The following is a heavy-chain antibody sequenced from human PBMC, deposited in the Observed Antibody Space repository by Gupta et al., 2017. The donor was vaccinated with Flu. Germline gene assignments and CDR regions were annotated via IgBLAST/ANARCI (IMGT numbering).Heavy chain of an antibody. Sequence: QLLESGGGLVQPGGSLRLSCAASGFSFGHFAIHWVRQAPGKGLESVSSITAGGGRTYYAASVKGRFTISRDNYRSTLYLEMNSLRAEDSAVYYCAKGIIVTGDWFDPWGQGTLVTVSS. CDR3: AKGIIVTGDWFDP. D-gene: IGHD1-20*01. V-gene: IGHV3-23*01. J-gene: IGHJ5*02. CDR1: GFSFGHFA. CDR2: ITAGGGRT.